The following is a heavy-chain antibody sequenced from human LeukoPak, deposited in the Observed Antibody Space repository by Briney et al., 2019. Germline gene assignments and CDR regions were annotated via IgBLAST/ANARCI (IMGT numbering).Heavy chain of an antibody. CDR3: AREHYIAAHRAFDI. Sequence: SVKVSRKASGGTFSSYAISWVRQAPGQGLEWMGRIIPIFGTANYAQKFQGRVTITTDESTSTAYMELSSLRSEDTAVYYCAREHYIAAHRAFDIWGQGTMVTVSS. V-gene: IGHV1-69*05. J-gene: IGHJ3*02. CDR2: IIPIFGTA. CDR1: GGTFSSYA. D-gene: IGHD6-6*01.